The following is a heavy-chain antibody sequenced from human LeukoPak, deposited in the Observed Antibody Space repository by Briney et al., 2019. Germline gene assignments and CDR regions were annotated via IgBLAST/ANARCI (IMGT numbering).Heavy chain of an antibody. CDR3: ARGPYGDYVLYYFDY. J-gene: IGHJ4*02. D-gene: IGHD4-17*01. Sequence: SETLSLTCAVYGGSFSGYYWSWIRQPPGKGLEWIGYIYYSGSTNYNPSLKSRVTISVDTSKNQFSLKLSSVTAADTAVYYCARGPYGDYVLYYFDYWGQGTLVTVSS. CDR1: GGSFSGYY. V-gene: IGHV4-59*01. CDR2: IYYSGST.